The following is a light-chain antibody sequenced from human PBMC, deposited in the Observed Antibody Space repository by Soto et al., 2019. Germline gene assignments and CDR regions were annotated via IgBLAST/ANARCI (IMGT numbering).Light chain of an antibody. V-gene: IGKV4-1*01. CDR2: WAS. CDR1: QSVLFSSNNENY. Sequence: DIVMTQSPDSLAVSLGERATINCKSSQSVLFSSNNENYLAWYQQKPGQPPKLLIYWASNRESGVPDRVSGSGSGTDFTLTISSLQAKDVAVYYCQQYHTFPWTFGQGTKVEIK. CDR3: QQYHTFPWT. J-gene: IGKJ1*01.